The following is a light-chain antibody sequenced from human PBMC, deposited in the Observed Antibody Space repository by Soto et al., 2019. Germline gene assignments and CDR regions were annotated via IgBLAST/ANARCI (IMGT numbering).Light chain of an antibody. J-gene: IGLJ1*01. CDR3: SSYTSGSTYV. CDR1: SSDIGAHDY. V-gene: IGLV2-14*01. CDR2: EVT. Sequence: QSALTQPASVSGSPGQSITISCTGTSSDIGAHDYVSWYRQHPGKAPKLLIYEVTNRPSGVSPRFSGSKSANTASLTISGLQVEDEADYYCSSYTSGSTYVFGTGTKLTVL.